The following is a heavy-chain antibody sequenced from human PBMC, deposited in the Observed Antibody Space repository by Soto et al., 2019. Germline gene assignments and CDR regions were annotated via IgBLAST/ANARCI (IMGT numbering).Heavy chain of an antibody. D-gene: IGHD3-10*01. CDR2: IHYSGST. Sequence: PXETLSLTCFVSGGSISSHYWSWIRHAPGKGLEWIGSIHYSGSTKYNPSLKSRLTVSVGSSRRQFSVKLASVTAADTAVYYCERTLNFVRSSCNYYGMDVWGQGTAVT. CDR1: GGSISSHY. J-gene: IGHJ6*02. CDR3: ERTLNFVRSSCNYYGMDV. V-gene: IGHV4-59*11.